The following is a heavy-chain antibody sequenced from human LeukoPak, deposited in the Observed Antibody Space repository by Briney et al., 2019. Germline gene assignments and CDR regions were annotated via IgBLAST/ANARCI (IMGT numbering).Heavy chain of an antibody. CDR1: GGTFSSYA. Sequence: AASVKVSCKASGGTFSSYAISWVRQAPGQGLEWMGRIIPILGIANYAQKFQGRVTITADKSTSTAYMELSSLRSEDTAVYYCARESVYYQGPYFDYWGQGTLVTVSS. J-gene: IGHJ4*02. CDR2: IIPILGIA. D-gene: IGHD2-8*01. V-gene: IGHV1-69*04. CDR3: ARESVYYQGPYFDY.